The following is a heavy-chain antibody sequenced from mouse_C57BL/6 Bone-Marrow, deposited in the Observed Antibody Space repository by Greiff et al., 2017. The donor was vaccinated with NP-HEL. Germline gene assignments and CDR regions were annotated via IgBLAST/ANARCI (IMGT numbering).Heavy chain of an antibody. J-gene: IGHJ1*03. CDR3: ARNYYGSSYVYFDV. Sequence: VMLVESGPGLVAPSQSLSITCTVSGFSLTSYAISWVRQPPGKGLEWLGVIWTGGGTNYNSALKSRLSISKDNSKSQVFLKMNSLQTDDTARYYCARNYYGSSYVYFDVWGTGTTVTVSS. D-gene: IGHD1-1*01. V-gene: IGHV2-9-1*01. CDR1: GFSLTSYA. CDR2: IWTGGGT.